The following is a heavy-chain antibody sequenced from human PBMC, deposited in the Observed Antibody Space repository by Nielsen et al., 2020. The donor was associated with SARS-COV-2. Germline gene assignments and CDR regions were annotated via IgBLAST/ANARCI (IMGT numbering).Heavy chain of an antibody. CDR1: GGSISSYY. CDR2: IYYSGST. J-gene: IGHJ4*02. D-gene: IGHD3-22*01. V-gene: IGHV4-59*01. CDR3: ARVGSSGYFRHYLDY. Sequence: SEILSLTCTVSGGSISSYYWSWIRQPPGKGLEWIGYIYYSGSTNYNPSLKSRVTISVDTSKNQFSLKLSSVTAADTAVYYCARVGSSGYFRHYLDYWGQGTLVTVSS.